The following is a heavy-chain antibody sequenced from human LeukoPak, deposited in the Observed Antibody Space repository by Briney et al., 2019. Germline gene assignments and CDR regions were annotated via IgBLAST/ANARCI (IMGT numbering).Heavy chain of an antibody. CDR1: GYTFTSYD. CDR2: INTNTGNP. J-gene: IGHJ6*03. Sequence: GASVKVSCKASGYTFTSYDINWVRQAPGQGLEWMGWINTNTGNPTYAQGFTGRFVFSLDTSVSTAYLQISSLKAEDTAVYYCALLPGGTGFYYYYYYMDVWGKGTTVTVSS. D-gene: IGHD2-15*01. CDR3: ALLPGGTGFYYYYYYMDV. V-gene: IGHV7-4-1*02.